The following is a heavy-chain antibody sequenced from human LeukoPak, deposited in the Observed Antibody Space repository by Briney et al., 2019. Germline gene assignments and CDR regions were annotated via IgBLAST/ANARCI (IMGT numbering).Heavy chain of an antibody. CDR3: ARSISGSDVGTWQY. CDR2: ICYSGST. V-gene: IGHV4-39*01. CDR1: GGSISSSSYC. J-gene: IGHJ4*02. D-gene: IGHD1-1*01. Sequence: SETLSLTCTVSGGSISSSSYCWGWIRQPPGKGLEWIGSICYSGSTFYNPSLKSRVTISADTSTNQFSLKLTSVTAADSAVYYCARSISGSDVGTWQYWGPGILVTVSS.